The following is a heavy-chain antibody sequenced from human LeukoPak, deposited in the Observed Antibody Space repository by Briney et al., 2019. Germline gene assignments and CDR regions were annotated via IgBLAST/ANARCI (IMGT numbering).Heavy chain of an antibody. CDR1: DDSITMYY. CDR2: INHSGST. CDR3: ASGILRYYFGY. D-gene: IGHD2-21*01. J-gene: IGHJ4*02. V-gene: IGHV4-34*01. Sequence: PSETLSLTCSVSDDSITMYYWTWIRQPPGKGLEWIGEINHSGSTTYSPSVKSRVTISVDTSKNQFSLKLSSVTAADTAVYYCASGILRYYFGYWGQGTLVTVSS.